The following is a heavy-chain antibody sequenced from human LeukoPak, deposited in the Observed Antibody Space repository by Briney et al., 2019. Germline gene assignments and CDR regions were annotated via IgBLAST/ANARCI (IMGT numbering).Heavy chain of an antibody. D-gene: IGHD4-11*01. Sequence: GGSLRLSCEGSGFTFSNYWMGWVRQAPGKGLQWVANIKTDGSEKYYVDSVKGRFTISRDDAKNSLYLQMNSLRAEDTAVYYCARSYSNYIYYYYMDVWGKGTTVTVSS. CDR1: GFTFSNYW. CDR3: ARSYSNYIYYYYMDV. CDR2: IKTDGSEK. V-gene: IGHV3-7*01. J-gene: IGHJ6*03.